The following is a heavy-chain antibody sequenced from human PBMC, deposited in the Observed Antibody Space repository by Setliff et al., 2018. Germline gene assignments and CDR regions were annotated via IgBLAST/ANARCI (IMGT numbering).Heavy chain of an antibody. CDR2: IHYRWTT. D-gene: IGHD5-18*01. V-gene: IGHV4-39*01. CDR3: ARLPPLHTPMALTFDY. Sequence: KPSETLSLTCTVSGASISSGTYYWAWIRQPPGKGLEWIGRIHYRWTTYSNASLASRLAISVDTAKNQFSLKLTSVTAADTAVYACARLPPLHTPMALTFDYWGQGILVTVSS. J-gene: IGHJ4*02. CDR1: GASISSGTYY.